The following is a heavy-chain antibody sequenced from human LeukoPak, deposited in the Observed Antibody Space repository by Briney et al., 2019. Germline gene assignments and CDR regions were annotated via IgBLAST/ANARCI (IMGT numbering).Heavy chain of an antibody. Sequence: GGSLRLSCAASGFTFDDYTMHWFRQAPGKGLEGVSLISWDGGSTYYADSVKGRFTISRDNSKNSLYLQMNSLRTEDTASYYCAKDGSGSYQHYYYGMDVWGQGTTVTVSS. CDR1: GFTFDDYT. D-gene: IGHD3-10*01. J-gene: IGHJ6*02. V-gene: IGHV3-43*01. CDR2: ISWDGGST. CDR3: AKDGSGSYQHYYYGMDV.